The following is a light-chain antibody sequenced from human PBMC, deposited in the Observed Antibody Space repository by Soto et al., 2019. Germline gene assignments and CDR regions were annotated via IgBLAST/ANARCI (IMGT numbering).Light chain of an antibody. CDR3: QSYDSSLSGSYV. Sequence: QSVLTQPPSVSGAPGQRVTISCTGSSSNIGAGYDVHWYQRLPGTAPKVLIYGNNNRPSGVPDRFSGSKSGTSASLAITGLQAEDEADYDCQSYDSSLSGSYVFGTGNKLTVL. V-gene: IGLV1-40*01. CDR2: GNN. J-gene: IGLJ1*01. CDR1: SSNIGAGYD.